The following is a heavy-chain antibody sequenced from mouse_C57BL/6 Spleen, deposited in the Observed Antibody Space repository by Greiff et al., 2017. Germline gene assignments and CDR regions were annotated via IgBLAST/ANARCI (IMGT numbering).Heavy chain of an antibody. Sequence: EVQRVESGEGLVKPGGSLKLSCAASGFTFSSYAMSWVRQTPEKRLEWVAYISSGGDYIYYADTVKGRFTIYRDTARNTLYLQMSSLTSEDTAMYYCTRGTAQAPFAYWGQGTLVTVSA. CDR2: ISSGGDYI. J-gene: IGHJ3*01. V-gene: IGHV5-9-1*02. D-gene: IGHD3-2*02. CDR1: GFTFSSYA. CDR3: TRGTAQAPFAY.